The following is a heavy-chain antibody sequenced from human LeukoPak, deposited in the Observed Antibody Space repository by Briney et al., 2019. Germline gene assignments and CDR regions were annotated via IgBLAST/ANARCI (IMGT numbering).Heavy chain of an antibody. CDR1: GFTFGDYA. CDR3: TTGYSSSWYGEFDY. V-gene: IGHV3-49*04. J-gene: IGHJ4*02. D-gene: IGHD6-13*01. Sequence: PGGSLRLSCTASGFTFGDYAMSWVRQAPGKGLEWAGFIRSKAYGGTTEYAASVKGRFTISRDDSKSIAYLQMNSLKTEDTAVYYCTTGYSSSWYGEFDYWGQGTLVTVSS. CDR2: IRSKAYGGTT.